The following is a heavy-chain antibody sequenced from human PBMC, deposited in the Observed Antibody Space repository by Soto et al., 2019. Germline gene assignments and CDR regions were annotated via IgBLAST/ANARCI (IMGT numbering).Heavy chain of an antibody. J-gene: IGHJ4*02. CDR2: ISYDGSNK. CDR1: GFPFSSYG. D-gene: IGHD6-13*01. CDR3: ARVGAAEGIDY. Sequence: QVQLVESGGGVVQPGRSLRPSFAASGFPFSSYGLHGVRQAPGKGLEWGAVISYDGSNKYYADSVKGRFTISRDNSKNTLYLQMNSLRSEDTAVYYCARVGAAEGIDYWGQGTLVTVSS. V-gene: IGHV3-30*03.